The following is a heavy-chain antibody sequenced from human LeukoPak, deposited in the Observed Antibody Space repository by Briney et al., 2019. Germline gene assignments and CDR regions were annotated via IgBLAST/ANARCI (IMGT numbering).Heavy chain of an antibody. J-gene: IGHJ4*02. CDR3: ASESYCSSTSCYTEFDY. CDR2: INPNSGGT. D-gene: IGHD2-2*02. Sequence: ASVKVSCKASGYTFTGYYMHWVRQAPGQGLEWMGWINPNSGGTNYAQKFQGRATMTRDTSISTAYMELSRLRSDDTAVYYCASESYCSSTSCYTEFDYWGQGTLVTVSS. V-gene: IGHV1-2*02. CDR1: GYTFTGYY.